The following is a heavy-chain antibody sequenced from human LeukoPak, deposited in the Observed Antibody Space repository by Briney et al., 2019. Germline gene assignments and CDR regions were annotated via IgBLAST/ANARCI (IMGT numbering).Heavy chain of an antibody. Sequence: GGSLSFSCAAPGFTFSGYWRSWVRQAPGKGLEWVANIKQDGSEKYYVDSAKGRFTISRDNAKNSLYLQMNSLRAEDTAVYYCASPRYYYDSSGFDYWGQGTLVTVSS. CDR2: IKQDGSEK. V-gene: IGHV3-7*01. J-gene: IGHJ4*02. D-gene: IGHD3-22*01. CDR1: GFTFSGYW. CDR3: ASPRYYYDSSGFDY.